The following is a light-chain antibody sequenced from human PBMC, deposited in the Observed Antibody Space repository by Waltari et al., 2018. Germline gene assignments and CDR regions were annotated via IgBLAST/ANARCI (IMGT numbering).Light chain of an antibody. CDR2: EGS. J-gene: IGLJ2*01. Sequence: QSALTHPASVSGSPGQTITISSTGTSSGVGCDNLFSWYQQHPGKAPKLLIYEGSKRPSGVSNLFSGSKSGSTASLTISGLHAEDEADYYCCTYAGSSTHVVFGGGTKLTVL. V-gene: IGLV2-23*01. CDR1: SSGVGCDNL. CDR3: CTYAGSSTHVV.